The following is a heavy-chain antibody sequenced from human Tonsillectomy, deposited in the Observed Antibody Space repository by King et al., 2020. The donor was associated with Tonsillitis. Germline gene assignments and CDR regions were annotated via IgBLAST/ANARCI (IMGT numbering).Heavy chain of an antibody. CDR1: GFTFDDYA. V-gene: IGHV3-9*01. D-gene: IGHD3-9*01. CDR3: AKAPLRYFDLLFDY. Sequence: VQLVESGGGLVQPGRSLRLSCAASGFTFDDYAMHWVRQAPGKGLEWVSGISWNSGSIDYADSVKGRFTISRDNAKNSLYLQMNSLRAEDTALYYCAKAPLRYFDLLFDYWGQGTLVTVSS. CDR2: ISWNSGSI. J-gene: IGHJ4*02.